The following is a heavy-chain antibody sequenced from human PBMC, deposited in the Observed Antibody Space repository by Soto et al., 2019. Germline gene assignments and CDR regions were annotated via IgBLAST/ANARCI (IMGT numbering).Heavy chain of an antibody. CDR3: AREGYDILTGYYSLDY. J-gene: IGHJ4*02. CDR2: IIPILGIA. V-gene: IGHV1-69*08. D-gene: IGHD3-9*01. CDR1: GGTFSSYT. Sequence: QVQLVQSGAEVKKPGSSVKVSCKASGGTFSSYTISWVRQAPGQGLEWMGRIIPILGIANYAQKFQGRVTITADKSTSTAYMELSSLRSEDTAVYYCAREGYDILTGYYSLDYWGQGTLATVSS.